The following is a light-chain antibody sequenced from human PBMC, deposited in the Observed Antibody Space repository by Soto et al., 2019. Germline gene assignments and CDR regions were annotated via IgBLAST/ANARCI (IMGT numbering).Light chain of an antibody. Sequence: DVQMTQSPSSVSASVGDRVTLTCRASQDIGNRFAWYQQKSGKAPRLLIYAASSSPSGVPSRFSGSGSWTDFTLSISSLQAEDSATYFCQQAKSFPWTFGQGTKVDTK. CDR3: QQAKSFPWT. CDR1: QDIGNR. CDR2: AAS. V-gene: IGKV1-12*01. J-gene: IGKJ1*01.